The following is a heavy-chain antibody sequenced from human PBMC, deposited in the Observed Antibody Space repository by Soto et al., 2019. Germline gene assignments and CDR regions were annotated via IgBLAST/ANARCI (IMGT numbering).Heavy chain of an antibody. V-gene: IGHV3-74*01. CDR1: GFTFSSYS. CDR3: ATVNTRGARYFDL. J-gene: IGHJ2*01. Sequence: GGSLRLSCAASGFTFSSYSMNWVRQAPGEGLVWVSFIYSNGSTTTYADSVKGRFTTSRDNAKNTVYLQVNSLRAEDTAVYYCATVNTRGARYFDLWGRGTLVTVSS. CDR2: IYSNGSTT. D-gene: IGHD2-2*01.